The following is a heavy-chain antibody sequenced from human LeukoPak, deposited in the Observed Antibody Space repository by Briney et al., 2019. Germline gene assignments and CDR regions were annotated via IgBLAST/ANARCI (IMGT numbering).Heavy chain of an antibody. V-gene: IGHV4-34*01. CDR2: INHSGST. Sequence: SSETLSLTCAVYGGSFSGYYWSWIRQPPGKGLEWIGEINHSGSTNYNPSLKSRVTISVDTSKNQFSLKLNSVTAADTAVYYCAREVGYCSGGSCSIGAFDIWGQGTMVTVSS. CDR1: GGSFSGYY. CDR3: AREVGYCSGGSCSIGAFDI. J-gene: IGHJ3*02. D-gene: IGHD2-15*01.